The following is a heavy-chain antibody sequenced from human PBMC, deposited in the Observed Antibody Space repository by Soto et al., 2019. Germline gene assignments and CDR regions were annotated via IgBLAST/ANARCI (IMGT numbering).Heavy chain of an antibody. CDR3: ARAGGKLRYFDWFSP. J-gene: IGHJ5*02. V-gene: IGHV4-30-4*02. D-gene: IGHD3-9*01. CDR2: IYYSGST. Sequence: SETLSLTCTVTGGSIRNGDYYWSWIRQPPGKGLEWIGYIYYSGSTYYNPSLESRVTISVDTSKNQFSLKLSSVTAADTAVYFCARAGGKLRYFDWFSPWGQGTLVTVS. CDR1: GGSIRNGDYY.